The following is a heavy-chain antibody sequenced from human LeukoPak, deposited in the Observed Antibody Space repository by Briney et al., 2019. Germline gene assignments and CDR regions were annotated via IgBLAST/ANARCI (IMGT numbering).Heavy chain of an antibody. V-gene: IGHV3-48*04. CDR3: ARDSGSFYPPY. D-gene: IGHD1-26*01. Sequence: GGSLRLSCAASGFTFSRYSMNWVRQAPGKGLEWVSYISSSSSTIYYADSVKGRFTISRDNAKNSLYVQMNSLRAEDTAVYYCARDSGSFYPPYWGQGTLVTVSS. J-gene: IGHJ4*02. CDR1: GFTFSRYS. CDR2: ISSSSSTI.